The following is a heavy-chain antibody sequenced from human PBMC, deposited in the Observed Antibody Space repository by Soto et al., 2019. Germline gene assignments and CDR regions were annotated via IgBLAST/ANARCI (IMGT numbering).Heavy chain of an antibody. D-gene: IGHD3-16*01. CDR1: GFTFSRYS. CDR3: ARARALGYFDY. CDR2: ISSSSSYI. V-gene: IGHV3-21*01. Sequence: EVQLVESGGGLVKPGGSLRLSCAASGFTFSRYSMNWVRQAPGKGLEWVSSISSSSSYIYYADSVKGRFTISRDNAKNSLYLQMNSLRAEDTAVYYCARARALGYFDYWGQGTLVTVSS. J-gene: IGHJ4*02.